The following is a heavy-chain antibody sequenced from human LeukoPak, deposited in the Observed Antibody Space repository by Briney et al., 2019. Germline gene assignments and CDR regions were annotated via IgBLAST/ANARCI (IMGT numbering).Heavy chain of an antibody. Sequence: GRSLRLSCAASGFTFSSYAMHWVRQAPGKGLEWVAVISYDGSNKYYADSVKGRFTISRDNSKNTLYLQMNSLRAEDTAVYYCARDMGYCSGGGCEHYFDYWGQGTLVTVSS. V-gene: IGHV3-30*04. CDR3: ARDMGYCSGGGCEHYFDY. CDR2: ISYDGSNK. J-gene: IGHJ4*02. D-gene: IGHD2-15*01. CDR1: GFTFSSYA.